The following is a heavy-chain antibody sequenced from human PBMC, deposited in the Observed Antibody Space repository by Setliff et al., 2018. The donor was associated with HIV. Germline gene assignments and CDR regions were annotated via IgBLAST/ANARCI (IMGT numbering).Heavy chain of an antibody. J-gene: IGHJ4*02. Sequence: SETLSLTCSVSGGSIGSYYWTWIRQPPGKGLEWIGYIYYAGAINYNPSLTSRVTISVETSKNQFSLKLRSVTAADTAVYYCARGELIKGYYFDYWGPGNLVTVSS. CDR2: IYYAGAI. V-gene: IGHV4-59*08. D-gene: IGHD2-15*01. CDR3: ARGELIKGYYFDY. CDR1: GGSIGSYY.